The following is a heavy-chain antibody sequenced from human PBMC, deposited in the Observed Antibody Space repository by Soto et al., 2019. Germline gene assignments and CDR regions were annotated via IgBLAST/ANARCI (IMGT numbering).Heavy chain of an antibody. D-gene: IGHD3-10*01. Sequence: SETLSLTRTVSGGSISSGGYYWSWIRQHPGKGLEWIGYIYYSGSTYYNPSLKSRVTISVDTSKNQSSLKLSSVTAADTAVYYCARDPASITMVRGPPLNYLDYWGQGTLVTASS. CDR1: GGSISSGGYY. J-gene: IGHJ4*02. CDR2: IYYSGST. V-gene: IGHV4-31*03. CDR3: ARDPASITMVRGPPLNYLDY.